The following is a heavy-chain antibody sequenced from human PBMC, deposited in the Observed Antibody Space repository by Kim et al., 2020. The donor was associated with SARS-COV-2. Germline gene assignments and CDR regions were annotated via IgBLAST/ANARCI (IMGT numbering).Heavy chain of an antibody. CDR1: GFTFSNYAMSYA. CDR3: AKVMFGSSSGGESYYMDV. CDR2: IRGIDSST. D-gene: IGHD6-6*01. J-gene: IGHJ6*03. Sequence: GGSLRLSCEASGFTFSNYAMSYAMTWVRQAPGKGLEWVSAIRGIDSSTYYADSVKGRLTISRDNSKNTLYLQMSSLRAEDTAVYYCAKVMFGSSSGGESYYMDVWGKGTTVTVSS. V-gene: IGHV3-23*01.